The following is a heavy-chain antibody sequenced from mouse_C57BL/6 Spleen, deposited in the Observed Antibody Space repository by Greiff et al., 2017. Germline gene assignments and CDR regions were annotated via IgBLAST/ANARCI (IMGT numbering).Heavy chain of an antibody. V-gene: IGHV1-53*01. CDR3: ARGLANWDGFAY. CDR2: INPSNGGT. D-gene: IGHD4-1*01. Sequence: QVQLQQPGTELVKPGASVKLSCKASGFTFTSYWMHWVKQRPGQGLEWIGNINPSNGGTNYNEKFKSKATLTVDKSSSTAYLQLSSLTSEDSAVYYYARGLANWDGFAYWGQGTLVTVSA. J-gene: IGHJ3*01. CDR1: GFTFTSYW.